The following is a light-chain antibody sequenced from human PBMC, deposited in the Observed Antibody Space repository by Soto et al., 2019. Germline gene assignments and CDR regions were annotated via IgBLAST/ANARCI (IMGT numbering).Light chain of an antibody. CDR3: QQRSDWPST. V-gene: IGKV3-11*01. J-gene: IGKJ4*01. CDR1: QSVGRY. Sequence: EIVLTQSPATLSLSPGEGATLSCRASQSVGRYLAWYQQKPGQAPRLLIYDASKRATGIAARFSGSGSGTDFTLTISSLEPEDFAVYSCQQRSDWPSTFGGGTKVQIK. CDR2: DAS.